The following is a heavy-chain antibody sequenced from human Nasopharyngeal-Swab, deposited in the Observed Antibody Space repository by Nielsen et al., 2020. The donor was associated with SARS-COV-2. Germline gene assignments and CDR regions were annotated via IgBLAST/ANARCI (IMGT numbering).Heavy chain of an antibody. CDR3: ARDNWDPERFDY. CDR1: GYTFTSDG. V-gene: IGHV1-18*01. Sequence: ASVKVSCKASGYTFTSDGISWVRQAPGQGLEWVGWISAYNGNTNYAQKLQGRVTMTTDTSTSTAYMELRSLRSDDTAVYYCARDNWDPERFDYWGQGTLVTVSS. CDR2: ISAYNGNT. D-gene: IGHD7-27*01. J-gene: IGHJ4*02.